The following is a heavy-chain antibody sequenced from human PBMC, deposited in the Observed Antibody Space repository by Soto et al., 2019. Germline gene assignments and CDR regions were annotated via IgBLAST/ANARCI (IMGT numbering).Heavy chain of an antibody. CDR3: ARSTVTTFDAFDI. V-gene: IGHV1-69*02. CDR2: IIPILGIA. J-gene: IGHJ3*02. Sequence: SVKVSCKASGGIFSSYTISWVRQAPGQGLEWMGRIIPILGIANYAQKFKGRVTITADKSTSTAYMELSSLRSEDTAVYYCARSTVTTFDAFDIWGQGTMVTVSS. CDR1: GGIFSSYT. D-gene: IGHD4-17*01.